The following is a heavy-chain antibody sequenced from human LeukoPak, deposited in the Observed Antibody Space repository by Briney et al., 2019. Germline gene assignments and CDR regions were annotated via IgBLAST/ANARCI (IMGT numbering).Heavy chain of an antibody. D-gene: IGHD6-13*01. CDR1: GGSIGDYY. V-gene: IGHV4-59*08. CDR2: IYYSGST. CDR3: ATYEQQLAFDY. J-gene: IGHJ4*02. Sequence: SETLSLTCTVSGGSIGDYYWSWIRQPPGKGLEWIGYIYYSGSTNRKASLRSRVTISVDTSKNQFSLELSSVTAADTAVYYCATYEQQLAFDYWGQGTLVTVSS.